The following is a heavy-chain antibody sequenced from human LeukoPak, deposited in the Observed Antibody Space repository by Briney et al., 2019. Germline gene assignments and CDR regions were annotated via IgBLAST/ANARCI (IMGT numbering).Heavy chain of an antibody. CDR2: ITLSGLT. CDR3: TRENGAFSPFGF. Sequence: SDTLSLTCGVSGGSITTTHFWSWVRQAPGPGLEWIGEITLSGLTKHNSSLSSRVTISLDRAKNHLSLNLRSVTAADTAIYYCTRENGAFSPFGFWGQGTVVTVSS. CDR1: GGSITTTHF. D-gene: IGHD2-8*01. J-gene: IGHJ4*02. V-gene: IGHV4-4*02.